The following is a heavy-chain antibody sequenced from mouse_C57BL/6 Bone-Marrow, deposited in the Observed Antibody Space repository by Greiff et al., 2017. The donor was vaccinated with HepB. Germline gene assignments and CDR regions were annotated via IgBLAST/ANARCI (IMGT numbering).Heavy chain of an antibody. J-gene: IGHJ3*01. Sequence: VQLQQSGPELVKPGASVKISCKASGYSFTDYNMNWVKQSNGKSLEWIGVINPNYGTTSYNQKFKGKATLTVDQSSSTAYMQLNSLTSEDSAVYYCARSHGSSYDQAWFAYWGQGTLVTVSA. CDR2: INPNYGTT. CDR1: GYSFTDYN. D-gene: IGHD1-1*01. CDR3: ARSHGSSYDQAWFAY. V-gene: IGHV1-39*01.